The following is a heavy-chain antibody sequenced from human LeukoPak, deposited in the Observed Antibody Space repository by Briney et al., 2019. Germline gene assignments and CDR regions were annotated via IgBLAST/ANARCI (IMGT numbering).Heavy chain of an antibody. J-gene: IGHJ4*02. Sequence: GGSLRLSCAASGFTFSSYEMNWVRQAPGKGLEWVSYITSSGSTIYYADSVKGRFTISRDNAKNSLYLQMNSLRAEDTAVYYCARGVGPGNYYGSGSGWGQGTLVTVSS. CDR2: ITSSGSTI. V-gene: IGHV3-48*03. CDR3: ARGVGPGNYYGSGSG. CDR1: GFTFSSYE. D-gene: IGHD3-10*01.